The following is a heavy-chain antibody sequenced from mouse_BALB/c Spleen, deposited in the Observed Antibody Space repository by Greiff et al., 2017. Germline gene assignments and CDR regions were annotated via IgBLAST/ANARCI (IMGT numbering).Heavy chain of an antibody. CDR1: GFTFSSYA. Sequence: EVKLVESGGGLVKPGGSLKLSCAASGFTFSSYAMSWVRQTPEKRLEWVASISSGGSTYYPDSVKGRFTISRDNARNILYLQMSSLRSEDTAMYYCARGYRYDFYWYFDVWGAGTTVTVSS. CDR3: ARGYRYDFYWYFDV. CDR2: ISSGGST. D-gene: IGHD2-14*01. J-gene: IGHJ1*01. V-gene: IGHV5-6-5*01.